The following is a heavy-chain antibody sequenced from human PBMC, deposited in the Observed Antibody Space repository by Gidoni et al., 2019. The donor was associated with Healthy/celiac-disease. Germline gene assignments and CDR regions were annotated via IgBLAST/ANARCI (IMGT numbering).Heavy chain of an antibody. CDR1: GFTFSSYS. CDR3: ARDLGPVTGTNHD. Sequence: EVQLVESGGGLVKPGGSLRLSCAASGFTFSSYSMNWVRQAPGKGLEWVSSISSSSSYIYYADSVKGRFTISRDNAKNSLYLQMNSLRAEDTAVYYCARDLGPVTGTNHDWGQGTLVTVSS. J-gene: IGHJ4*02. D-gene: IGHD1-20*01. V-gene: IGHV3-21*01. CDR2: ISSSSSYI.